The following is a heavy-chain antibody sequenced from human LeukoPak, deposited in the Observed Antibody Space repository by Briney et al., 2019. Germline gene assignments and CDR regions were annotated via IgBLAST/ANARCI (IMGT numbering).Heavy chain of an antibody. CDR3: ARGGAAQWLPEY. CDR1: GFTFSNYG. Sequence: GRSLRLSCAASGFTFSNYGMHWVRQAPGKGLEWVANIWYDGSNKFYAESVKGRFTISRDNSKSTLYLQMNSLRVGDTAVYYCARGGAAQWLPEYWGQGTLVTVSS. D-gene: IGHD6-19*01. J-gene: IGHJ4*02. CDR2: IWYDGSNK. V-gene: IGHV3-33*01.